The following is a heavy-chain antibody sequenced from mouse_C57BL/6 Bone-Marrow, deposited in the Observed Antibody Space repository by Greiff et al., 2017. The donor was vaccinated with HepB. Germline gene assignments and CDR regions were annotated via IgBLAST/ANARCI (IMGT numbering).Heavy chain of an antibody. V-gene: IGHV5-9*01. Sequence: EVQLVESGGGLVKPGGSLKLSCAASGFTFSSYTMSWVRQTPEKRLEWVATISGGGGNTYYPDSVKGRFTISRDNAKNTLYLQMSSLRSEDTALYYCARHRIYYDYDGYWGQGTLVTVSA. CDR1: GFTFSSYT. D-gene: IGHD2-4*01. J-gene: IGHJ3*01. CDR3: ARHRIYYDYDGY. CDR2: ISGGGGNT.